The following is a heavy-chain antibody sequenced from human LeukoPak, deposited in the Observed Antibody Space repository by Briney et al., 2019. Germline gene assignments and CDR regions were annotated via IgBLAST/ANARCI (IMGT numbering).Heavy chain of an antibody. CDR3: ARAGFDAFDI. Sequence: GGSLRLSCAASGFTFSSYSMTWVRQAPGKGLEWVSSISSSSSYIYYADSVKGRFTISRDNAKNSLYLQMNSLRAEDTAVYYCARAGFDAFDIWGQGTMVTVSS. CDR2: ISSSSSYI. CDR1: GFTFSSYS. J-gene: IGHJ3*02. V-gene: IGHV3-21*01.